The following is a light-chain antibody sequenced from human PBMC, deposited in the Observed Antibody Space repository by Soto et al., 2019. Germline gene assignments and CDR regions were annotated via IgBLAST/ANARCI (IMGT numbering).Light chain of an antibody. CDR3: KEYGSYYRT. J-gene: IGKJ1*01. Sequence: DIQMTQSPSTLSAAVGDRVTITCLASESINSWLAWYQQKPGKAPKLLIYKASSLESGVPSRFSGSGSGTEFTLTISSLQPDDSATYYCKEYGSYYRTFGQGTKVDIK. CDR2: KAS. CDR1: ESINSW. V-gene: IGKV1-5*03.